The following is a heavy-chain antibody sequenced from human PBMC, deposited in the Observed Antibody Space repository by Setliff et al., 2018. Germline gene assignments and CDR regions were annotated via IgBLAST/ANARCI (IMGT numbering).Heavy chain of an antibody. V-gene: IGHV4-38-2*01. CDR1: GSPISSDYC. J-gene: IGHJ4*02. CDR3: ARVRYRRRWSYPFHFDY. D-gene: IGHD3-10*01. Sequence: NPSETLSLTCVVSGSPISSDYCWGWIRQPPGKGLEWIGTFSHSGSTYYNPSLKSRVIISADTSKGHFSLKLSSVTAAETAVYYCARVRYRRRWSYPFHFDYWGPGTLVTVSS. CDR2: FSHSGST.